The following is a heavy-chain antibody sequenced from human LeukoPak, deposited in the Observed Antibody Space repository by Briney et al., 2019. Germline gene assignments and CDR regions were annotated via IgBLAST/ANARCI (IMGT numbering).Heavy chain of an antibody. CDR2: IYASVSV. J-gene: IGHJ4*02. D-gene: IGHD2-2*01. CDR1: GRSISSSRNSHS. CDR3: AGLAQTGIGGRGYAEL. Sequence: SETLSLTCTVSGRSISSSRNSHSWCWIRQPPGKGLEWIRTIYASVSVYYNPSLNSRVTIYVDTSKNHFSLRLPSATAADTAVYYCAGLAQTGIGGRGYAELWGQGAPVIVSS. V-gene: IGHV4-39*02.